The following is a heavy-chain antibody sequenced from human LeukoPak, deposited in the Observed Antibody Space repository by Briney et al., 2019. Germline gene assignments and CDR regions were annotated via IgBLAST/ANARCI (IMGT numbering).Heavy chain of an antibody. D-gene: IGHD6-19*01. J-gene: IGHJ4*02. CDR3: ANLAVHDY. V-gene: IGHV4-38-2*01. CDR1: GCSISSGYY. CDR2: IYHSGST. Sequence: PSETLSLTCAVSGCSISSGYYWGWIRQPPGKGLEWIGSIYHSGSTYYNPSLKSRVTISVDTSKNQFSLKLSSVTAADAAVYYCANLAVHDYWGQGTLVTVSS.